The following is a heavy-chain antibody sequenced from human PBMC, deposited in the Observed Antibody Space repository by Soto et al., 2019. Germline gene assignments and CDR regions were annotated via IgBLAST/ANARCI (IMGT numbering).Heavy chain of an antibody. D-gene: IGHD6-19*01. J-gene: IGHJ6*02. CDR1: GGSITSGGYY. CDR3: ARDFTDSSGPTLGMGV. Sequence: SETLSLTCTVSGGSITSGGYYWSWIRQHPGKGLEWIGYIYYSGSTYYNPSLKSRATISVDTSKNQFSLKLSSVTAADTAVYYCARDFTDSSGPTLGMGVWGQGTTVTVSS. CDR2: IYYSGST. V-gene: IGHV4-31*03.